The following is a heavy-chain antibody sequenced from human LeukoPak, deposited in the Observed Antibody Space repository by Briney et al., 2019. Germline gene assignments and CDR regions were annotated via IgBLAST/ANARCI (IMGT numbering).Heavy chain of an antibody. CDR1: GYTFTVYY. CDR2: INPDTGGT. Sequence: ASLKVSCKTSGYTFTVYYMQWVRQVPGQGLEWMGWINPDTGGTNYAQKIQGRVTMTRDASISTVYMELTRVKSDDTAVYYCARGLYYFDYWGQGTLVTVSS. J-gene: IGHJ4*02. V-gene: IGHV1-2*02. CDR3: ARGLYYFDY.